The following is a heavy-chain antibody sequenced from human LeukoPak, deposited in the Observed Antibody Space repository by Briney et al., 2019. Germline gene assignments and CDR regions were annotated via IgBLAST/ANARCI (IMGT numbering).Heavy chain of an antibody. V-gene: IGHV3-21*05. CDR2: INSGGDDI. CDR3: ARDTIQPGLIDD. D-gene: IGHD2-2*01. J-gene: IGHJ4*02. Sequence: PGGSLRLSCAASGFTFSLYAMNWVRQAPGKGLEWVSYINSGGDDIHYAASVKGRFTISRDDARNTLHLQLSSLRAEDTAVYYCARDTIQPGLIDDWGQGTLVTVSS. CDR1: GFTFSLYA.